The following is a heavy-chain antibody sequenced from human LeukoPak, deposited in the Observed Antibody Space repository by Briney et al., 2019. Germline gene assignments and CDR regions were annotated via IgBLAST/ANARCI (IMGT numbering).Heavy chain of an antibody. D-gene: IGHD2-8*02. V-gene: IGHV3-23*01. CDR2: VSGSAGRT. J-gene: IGHJ6*03. CDR3: AKNRGHCVDGVCHNYYYMDV. Sequence: GGSLRLSCAASGFTFSSFAMTWFRQAPGKGLEWVSTVSGSAGRTDYADPVKGRFTISRDNLKNTLYLQMNGLRAEDTAVYYCAKNRGHCVDGVCHNYYYMDVWGRGTTVTVSS. CDR1: GFTFSSFA.